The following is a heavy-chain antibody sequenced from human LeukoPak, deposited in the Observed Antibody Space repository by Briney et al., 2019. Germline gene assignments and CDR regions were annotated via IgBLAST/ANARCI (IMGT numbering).Heavy chain of an antibody. Sequence: GGSLRPSCAASGFTFSSYAMSWVRQAPGKGLEWVSAISGSGGSTYYADSVKGRFTISRDNSKNTLYLQMNSLRAEDTAVYYCAKFSESAAHGGDAFDIWGQGTMVTVSS. V-gene: IGHV3-23*01. CDR1: GFTFSSYA. CDR2: ISGSGGST. D-gene: IGHD6-13*01. CDR3: AKFSESAAHGGDAFDI. J-gene: IGHJ3*02.